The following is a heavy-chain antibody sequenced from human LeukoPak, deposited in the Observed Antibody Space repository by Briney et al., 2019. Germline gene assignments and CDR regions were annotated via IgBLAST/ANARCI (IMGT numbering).Heavy chain of an antibody. V-gene: IGHV1-18*01. J-gene: IGHJ6*02. Sequence: ASVKVSCKASGYTFTSYGISWVRQAPGQGLEWMGWISAYNGNTNYAQKLQGRVTMTTDTSTSTAYMELRSLRSDDTAVYYCARYAEDTAMAYYYYYGMDVWGQGTTVTVSS. CDR3: ARYAEDTAMAYYYYYGMDV. CDR2: ISAYNGNT. D-gene: IGHD5-18*01. CDR1: GYTFTSYG.